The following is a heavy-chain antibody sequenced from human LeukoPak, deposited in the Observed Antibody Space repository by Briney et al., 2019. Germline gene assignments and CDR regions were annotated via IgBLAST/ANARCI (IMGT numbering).Heavy chain of an antibody. CDR1: GYSISSGYY. CDR3: ASHSPVGYDSSGSYYFDY. V-gene: IGHV4-38-2*01. CDR2: IYHSGST. D-gene: IGHD3-22*01. J-gene: IGHJ4*01. Sequence: PSETLSLTCAVSGYSISSGYYWGWIRQPPGKGLEWIGRIYHSGSTYYNPSVKRRVTISVDTSENQFSLNLSSVPAAHTAVSYCASHSPVGYDSSGSYYFDYWGPGTLVTVSS.